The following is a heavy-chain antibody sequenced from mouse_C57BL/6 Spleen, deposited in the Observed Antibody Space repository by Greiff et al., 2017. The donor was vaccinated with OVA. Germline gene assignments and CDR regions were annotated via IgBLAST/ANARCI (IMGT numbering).Heavy chain of an antibody. V-gene: IGHV5-17*01. CDR1: GFTFSDYG. D-gene: IGHD1-1*01. CDR2: ISSGSSTI. CDR3: ARRVVAPYWYFDV. J-gene: IGHJ1*03. Sequence: EVKLMESGGGLVKPGGSLKLSCAASGFTFSDYGMHWVRQAPEKGLEWVAYISSGSSTIYYADTVQGRFTISRDNAKNTLFLQMTSLRSEDTAMYYCARRVVAPYWYFDVWGTGTTVTVSS.